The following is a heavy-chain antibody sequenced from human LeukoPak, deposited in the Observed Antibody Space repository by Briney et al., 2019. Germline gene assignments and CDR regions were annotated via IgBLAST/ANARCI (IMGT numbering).Heavy chain of an antibody. CDR2: IKHDGSDK. CDR3: ARGGHRQKEF. D-gene: IGHD3-10*01. Sequence: GGSLRLSCSASGFTFSNYWTTWVRQSPGKGLEWVAIIKHDGSDKYCVDSVKGRFTISRDNAKNSLYLQMSSLRAEDTAVYYCARGGHRQKEFWGQGTLVTVSS. V-gene: IGHV3-7*01. J-gene: IGHJ4*02. CDR1: GFTFSNYW.